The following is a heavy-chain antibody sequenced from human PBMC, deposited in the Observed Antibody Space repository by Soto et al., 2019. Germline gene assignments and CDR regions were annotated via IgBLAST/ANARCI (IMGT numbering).Heavy chain of an antibody. D-gene: IGHD5-12*01. Sequence: EVQLVESGGGLVKPGGSLRLSCAASGFTFSSYSMNWVRQAPGKGLEWVSSISSSSSYIYYADSVKGRFTISRDNAKNSRYLQMNSLRAEDTAVYYCARVYGGYAVGSFDYWGQGTLVTVSS. CDR3: ARVYGGYAVGSFDY. CDR2: ISSSSSYI. CDR1: GFTFSSYS. J-gene: IGHJ4*02. V-gene: IGHV3-21*01.